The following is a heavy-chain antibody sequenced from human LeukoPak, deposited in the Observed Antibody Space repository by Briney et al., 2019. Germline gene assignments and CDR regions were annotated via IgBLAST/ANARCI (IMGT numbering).Heavy chain of an antibody. CDR3: AKDMRFDWTPYYFDY. J-gene: IGHJ4*02. V-gene: IGHV3-23*01. D-gene: IGHD3-9*01. CDR2: ISGSGGST. CDR1: GFTFSNYA. Sequence: GGSLRLSCAASGFTFSNYAMSWVRQAPGKGLEWVSAISGSGGSTYYADSVKGRFTISRDDSKNTLYLQMNSLRAEDTAVYYCAKDMRFDWTPYYFDYWGQGTLVTVSS.